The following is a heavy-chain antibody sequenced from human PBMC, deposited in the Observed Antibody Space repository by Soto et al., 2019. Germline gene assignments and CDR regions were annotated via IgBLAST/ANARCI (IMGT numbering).Heavy chain of an antibody. CDR2: INPNSGGT. CDR1: GYTFTGYY. Sequence: ASVKVSCKASGYTFTGYYMHWVRQAPGQGLEWMGWINPNSGGTNYAQKFQGRVTMTRDTSISTAYMELSRLRSDDTAVYYCASTTPRTPYSGYDGDFDYWGQGTLVTV. V-gene: IGHV1-2*02. CDR3: ASTTPRTPYSGYDGDFDY. J-gene: IGHJ4*02. D-gene: IGHD5-12*01.